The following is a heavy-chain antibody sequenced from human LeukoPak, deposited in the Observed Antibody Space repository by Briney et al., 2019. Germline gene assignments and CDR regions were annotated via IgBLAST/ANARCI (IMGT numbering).Heavy chain of an antibody. J-gene: IGHJ4*02. V-gene: IGHV3-30-3*01. Sequence: GGSLRLSCAASGFTFSSYTMHWVRQAPGKGLEWVTVISYDGSNKYYADSVKGRFTISRDNSKNTLYLQMNSLRAEDTAVYYCAGDPGRYSSSWQFDYWGQGTLVTVSS. CDR1: GFTFSSYT. D-gene: IGHD6-13*01. CDR3: AGDPGRYSSSWQFDY. CDR2: ISYDGSNK.